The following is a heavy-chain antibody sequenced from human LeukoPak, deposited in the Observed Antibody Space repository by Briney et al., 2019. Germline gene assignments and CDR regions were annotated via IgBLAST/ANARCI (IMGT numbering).Heavy chain of an antibody. D-gene: IGHD2-21*01. Sequence: GGSLRLSCAASGFTFSSYSMNWARQAPGKGLEWVANIKRDGSEKDYVDSVKGRFTISRDNAKNSLYLQMNSLRAEDTAVYYCAKYCGGDCYGMDVWGQGTTVTVSS. CDR2: IKRDGSEK. V-gene: IGHV3-7*01. J-gene: IGHJ6*02. CDR1: GFTFSSYS. CDR3: AKYCGGDCYGMDV.